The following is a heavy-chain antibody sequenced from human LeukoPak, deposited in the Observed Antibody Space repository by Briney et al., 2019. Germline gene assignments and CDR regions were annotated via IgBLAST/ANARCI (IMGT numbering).Heavy chain of an antibody. J-gene: IGHJ4*02. CDR1: GYTFTSYG. CDR2: IIPIFGSA. V-gene: IGHV1-69*13. Sequence: SVKVSCKASGYTFTSYGISWVRQAPGQGLEWMGGIIPIFGSANYARKFQDRVTITADESTSTAYMELRSLRSEDTALYYCARGTDYYGSGSYYYYFDSWGQGTLVTVSS. CDR3: ARGTDYYGSGSYYYYFDS. D-gene: IGHD3-10*01.